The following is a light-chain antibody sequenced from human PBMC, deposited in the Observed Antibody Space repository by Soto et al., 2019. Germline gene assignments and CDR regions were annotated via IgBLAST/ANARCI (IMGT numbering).Light chain of an antibody. J-gene: IGKJ2*01. CDR2: DTS. CDR3: QQRNTWPET. Sequence: EIVLTQSPATLSLSPGERATLSCRASQSVNSHLAWYQHKPGQAPRLLIYDTSNRATGIPVRFSGSGSGTDFTLTISSLEPEDFAVYYCQQRNTWPETFGQGTKLGIK. CDR1: QSVNSH. V-gene: IGKV3-11*01.